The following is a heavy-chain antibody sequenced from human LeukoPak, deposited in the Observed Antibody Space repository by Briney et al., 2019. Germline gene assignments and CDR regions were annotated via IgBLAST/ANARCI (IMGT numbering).Heavy chain of an antibody. V-gene: IGHV3-66*04. CDR3: ARRPAAKYYYYGMDV. D-gene: IGHD2-2*01. CDR2: IYSGGST. CDR1: GFTVSSNY. J-gene: IGHJ6*02. Sequence: GGSLRLSCAASGFTVSSNYMSWVRQAPGKGLEWVSVIYSGGSTYYADSVKGRFTISRDNSKNTLYLQMNSLRAEDTAVYYCARRPAAKYYYYGMDVWGQGTTVTVSS.